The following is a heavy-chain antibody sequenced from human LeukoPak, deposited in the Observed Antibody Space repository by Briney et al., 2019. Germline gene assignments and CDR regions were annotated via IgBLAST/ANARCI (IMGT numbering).Heavy chain of an antibody. Sequence: RASVKVSCKTSGYTFIGYYMHWVRQAPGQGLEWIGWINPNSGGTNYAQKFQGWVTMTKDTSISTAYMELSSLKSDDTAVYYCARDVAISSSWYPEYFHHWGQGTLVTVSS. CDR1: GYTFIGYY. D-gene: IGHD6-13*01. V-gene: IGHV1-2*04. CDR2: INPNSGGT. CDR3: ARDVAISSSWYPEYFHH. J-gene: IGHJ1*01.